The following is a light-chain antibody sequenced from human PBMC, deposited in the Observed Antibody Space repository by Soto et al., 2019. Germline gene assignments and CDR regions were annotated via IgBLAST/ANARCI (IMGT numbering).Light chain of an antibody. V-gene: IGKV1-5*03. J-gene: IGKJ1*01. CDR3: QQYNSYPWT. CDR2: KAS. Sequence: DNQMNQSPSTLSASVGDRVTITFRASQSIRIWLAWYQQKPGKAPKLLIYKASSLESGVPSRFSGSGSGTEFTLTISSLQPDDFATYYCQQYNSYPWTFGQGTKVDIK. CDR1: QSIRIW.